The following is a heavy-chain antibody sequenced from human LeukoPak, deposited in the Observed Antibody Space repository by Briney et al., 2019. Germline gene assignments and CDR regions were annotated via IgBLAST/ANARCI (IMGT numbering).Heavy chain of an antibody. D-gene: IGHD2-8*01. V-gene: IGHV1-2*02. Sequence: ASVKVSCKASGYTFTSYDINWVRQATGQGLEWMGWMNPNSGGTNYAQKFQGRVTMTRDTSISTAYMELSRLRSDDTAVYYCARDRGDCTNGVCYVWFDPWGQGTLVTVSS. CDR2: MNPNSGGT. J-gene: IGHJ5*02. CDR1: GYTFTSYD. CDR3: ARDRGDCTNGVCYVWFDP.